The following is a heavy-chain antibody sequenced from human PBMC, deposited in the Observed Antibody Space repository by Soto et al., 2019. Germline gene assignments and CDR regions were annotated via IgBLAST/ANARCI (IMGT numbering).Heavy chain of an antibody. Sequence: LRLSCAASGFTFDNYAMHWVRQAPGKGLEWVSGISWDSGSIDYADSVRGRFTISRDNARNSLYLQLSSLRSEDTAMYYCAREGYGDYGKPFDYWGQGTLVTVSS. CDR1: GFTFDNYA. V-gene: IGHV3-9*01. CDR2: ISWDSGSI. CDR3: AREGYGDYGKPFDY. J-gene: IGHJ4*02. D-gene: IGHD4-17*01.